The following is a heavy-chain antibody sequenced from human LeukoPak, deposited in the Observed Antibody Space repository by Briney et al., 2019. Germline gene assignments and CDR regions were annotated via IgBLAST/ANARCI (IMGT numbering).Heavy chain of an antibody. Sequence: GGSLSLSCAASGFTFSSYGMHWVRQAPGKGLEWVAVIWYDGSNKYYADSVKGRFTISRDNSKNTLYLQMNSLRAEDTAVYYCAKDGHSGSYQNGAFDIWGQGTMVTVSS. D-gene: IGHD1-26*01. CDR2: IWYDGSNK. CDR3: AKDGHSGSYQNGAFDI. CDR1: GFTFSSYG. V-gene: IGHV3-33*06. J-gene: IGHJ3*02.